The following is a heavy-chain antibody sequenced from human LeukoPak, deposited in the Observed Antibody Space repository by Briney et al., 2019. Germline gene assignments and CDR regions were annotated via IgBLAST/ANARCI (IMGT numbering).Heavy chain of an antibody. J-gene: IGHJ3*02. V-gene: IGHV1-69*13. D-gene: IGHD3-9*01. CDR2: IIPIFGTA. Sequence: SVKVSCKASGGTFSSYAISWVRQAPGQGLEWMGGIIPIFGTANYAQKFQGRVTITADESTSTAYMELSSLRSEDTAVYYCARARRGLRYFDWLFHDVFDIWGQGTMVTVSS. CDR3: ARARRGLRYFDWLFHDVFDI. CDR1: GGTFSSYA.